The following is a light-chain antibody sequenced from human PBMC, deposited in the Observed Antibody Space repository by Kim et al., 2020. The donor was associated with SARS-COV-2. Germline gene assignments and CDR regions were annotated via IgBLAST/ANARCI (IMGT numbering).Light chain of an antibody. CDR1: QSVSSNY. Sequence: EIVLTQSPDTLSLSPGERATLSCRASQSVSSNYLAWYQHKPGQAPRLVMYDTSSRATGVPYRFSGSGSGTEFTLTISRVEPEDFAIYYCQQYGTSRPDTFGQGTKLEI. V-gene: IGKV3-20*01. CDR3: QQYGTSRPDT. CDR2: DTS. J-gene: IGKJ2*01.